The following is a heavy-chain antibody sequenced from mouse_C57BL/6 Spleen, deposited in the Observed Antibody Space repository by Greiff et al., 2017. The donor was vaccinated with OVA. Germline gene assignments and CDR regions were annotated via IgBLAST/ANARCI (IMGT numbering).Heavy chain of an antibody. CDR3: AREVYFDY. CDR2: IDPSDSYT. V-gene: IGHV1-50*01. J-gene: IGHJ2*01. Sequence: LQESGAELVKPGASVKLSCKASGYTFTSYWMQWVKQRPGQGLEWIGEIDPSDSYTNYNQKFKGKATLTVDTSSSTAYMQLSSLTSEDSAVYYCAREVYFDYWGQGTTLTVSS. CDR1: GYTFTSYW.